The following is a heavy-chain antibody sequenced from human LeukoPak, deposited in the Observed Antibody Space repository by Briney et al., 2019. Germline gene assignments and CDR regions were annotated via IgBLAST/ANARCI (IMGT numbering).Heavy chain of an antibody. D-gene: IGHD5-24*01. CDR3: ARGGGYNYRSDY. J-gene: IGHJ4*02. CDR2: ISTQSGNT. CDR1: GYTFTSYG. V-gene: IGHV1-18*01. Sequence: ASVKVSCKASGYTFTSYGISWVRQAPGQGLEWMGWISTQSGNTNYAQKVQGRLTLTTDRSTNTAYMELRSLRSDDTAVYYCARGGGYNYRSDYWGQGTLVTVSS.